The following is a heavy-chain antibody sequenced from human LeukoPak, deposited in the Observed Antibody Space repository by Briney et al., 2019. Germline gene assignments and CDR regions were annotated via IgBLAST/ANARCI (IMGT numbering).Heavy chain of an antibody. V-gene: IGHV3-64*01. CDR3: ARVGVRGVITFYFDY. CDR2: ISSNGGST. J-gene: IGHJ4*02. CDR1: GFTFSSYA. D-gene: IGHD3-10*01. Sequence: GGSLRLSCAASGFTFSSYAMHWVRQAPGKGLEYVSAISSNGGSTYYANSVKGRFTISRDNSKNTLHLQMGSLRAEDMAVYYCARVGVRGVITFYFDYWGQGTLVTVSS.